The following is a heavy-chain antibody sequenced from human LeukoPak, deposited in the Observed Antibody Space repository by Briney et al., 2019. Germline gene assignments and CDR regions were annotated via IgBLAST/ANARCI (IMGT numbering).Heavy chain of an antibody. CDR1: GFTFSSYE. J-gene: IGHJ4*02. CDR2: ISSSGSTI. Sequence: QPGGSLRLSCAASGFTFSSYEMNWVRQAPGKGLEWVSYISSSGSTIYYADSVKGRFTISRDNAKNSLYLQMNSLRAEDTAVYYCARMSPWYYFDYWGQGTLVTVSS. CDR3: ARMSPWYYFDY. V-gene: IGHV3-48*03.